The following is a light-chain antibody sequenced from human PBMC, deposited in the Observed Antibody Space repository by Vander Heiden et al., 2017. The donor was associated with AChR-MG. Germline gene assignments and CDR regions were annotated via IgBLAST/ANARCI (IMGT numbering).Light chain of an antibody. J-gene: IGLJ3*02. CDR3: QTWGTGSWV. CDR1: SGHSSYA. V-gene: IGLV4-69*01. CDR2: LNSDGSH. Sequence: QLVLTQSPYASASLGAPVKLTCTLSSGHSSYAIAWHQQQPEKGPRYLMKLNSDGSHSKGDGIPDRFSGSSSGAERYLTISSLQSEDEADYYCQTWGTGSWVFGGGTKLTVL.